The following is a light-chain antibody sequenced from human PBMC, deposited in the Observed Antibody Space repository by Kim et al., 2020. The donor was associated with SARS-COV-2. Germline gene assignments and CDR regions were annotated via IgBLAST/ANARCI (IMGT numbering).Light chain of an antibody. Sequence: TRTLPCASTPGAVATGSSPTWFQHKPGQAPPALIYSTTNPPSCPPARFSGSLLGGKPALTLSGLQPEDEAEYYCLLSYGRAQVFGGGTQLTVL. J-gene: IGLJ2*01. CDR3: LLSYGRAQV. CDR1: PGAVATGSS. CDR2: STT. V-gene: IGLV7-43*01.